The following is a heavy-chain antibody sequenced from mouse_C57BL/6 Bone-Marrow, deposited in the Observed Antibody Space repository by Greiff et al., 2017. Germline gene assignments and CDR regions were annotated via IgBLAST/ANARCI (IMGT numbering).Heavy chain of an antibody. CDR1: GFSLTSYG. Sequence: VKLMESGPGLVQPSQSLSITCTVSGFSLTSYGVHWVRQSPGKGLEWLGVIWSGGSTDYNAAFISRLSISKDNSKSQVFFKMNSLQADDTAIYYCARKGVTPYDYAMDYWGQGTSVTVSS. J-gene: IGHJ4*01. V-gene: IGHV2-2*01. D-gene: IGHD2-5*01. CDR3: ARKGVTPYDYAMDY. CDR2: IWSGGST.